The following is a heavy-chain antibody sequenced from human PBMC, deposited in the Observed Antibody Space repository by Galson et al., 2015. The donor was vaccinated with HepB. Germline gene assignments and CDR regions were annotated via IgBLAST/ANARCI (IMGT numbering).Heavy chain of an antibody. Sequence: SLRLSCAASGFTFSSYAMSWVRQAPGKGLEWVSAISGSGGSTYYADSVKGRFTISRDNSKNTLYLQMNSLRAEDTAVYYCAKDLPITMIEGGDAFDIWGQGTMVTVSS. D-gene: IGHD3-22*01. V-gene: IGHV3-23*01. J-gene: IGHJ3*02. CDR2: ISGSGGST. CDR3: AKDLPITMIEGGDAFDI. CDR1: GFTFSSYA.